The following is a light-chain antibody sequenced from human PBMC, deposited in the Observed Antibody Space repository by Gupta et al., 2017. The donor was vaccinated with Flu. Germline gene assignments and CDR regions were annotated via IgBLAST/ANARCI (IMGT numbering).Light chain of an antibody. CDR2: DDN. Sequence: QSILTQPPSMSAAPGQTVVISCSGTTSNVGSNYVAWSRQLPGTAPKLLIYDDNKRPSGIPERFSCSRSGTSATLGIAGLQTGDEATYYCGTWDMSRNAVVFGGGTEVTVL. V-gene: IGLV1-51*01. J-gene: IGLJ3*02. CDR3: GTWDMSRNAVV. CDR1: TSNVGSNY.